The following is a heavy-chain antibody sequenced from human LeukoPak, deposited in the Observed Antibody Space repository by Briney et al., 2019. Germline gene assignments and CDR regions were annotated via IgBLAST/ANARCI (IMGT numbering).Heavy chain of an antibody. CDR3: ARGQGSGSYIGAFDI. V-gene: IGHV1-24*01. CDR1: GGTFSSYA. Sequence: ASVKVSCKASGGTFSSYAISWVRQAPGQGLEWMGGFDPEDGETIYAQKFQGRVTMTEDTSTDTAYMELSSLRSEDTAVYYCARGQGSGSYIGAFDIWGQGTMVTVSS. D-gene: IGHD3-10*01. J-gene: IGHJ3*02. CDR2: FDPEDGET.